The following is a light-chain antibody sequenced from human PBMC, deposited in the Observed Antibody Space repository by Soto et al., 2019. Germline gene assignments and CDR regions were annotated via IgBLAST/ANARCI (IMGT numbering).Light chain of an antibody. CDR1: QGIRHY. V-gene: IGKV1-27*01. J-gene: IGKJ2*01. CDR3: QQYNSYPKN. Sequence: DIQMTQSPSSLSASVGDRVTITCRASQGIRHYLAWYQQKPGKVPKLLIYEASNLQSGVPSRFRGGGSGTEFTLTISSLQPEDVATYYCQQYNSYPKNFGQGTKLEIK. CDR2: EAS.